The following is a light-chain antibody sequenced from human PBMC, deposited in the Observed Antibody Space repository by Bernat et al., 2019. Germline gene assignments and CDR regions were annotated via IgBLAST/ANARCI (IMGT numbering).Light chain of an antibody. V-gene: IGKV1-6*01. J-gene: IGKJ4*01. Sequence: AIQMTQSPSSLSASIGDRVTITCRASQDIRNDLGWYQQKPGKAPKVLMYGTSILESGVPSRFSGSGSGTEFTLIIDSLQPEDTATYYCLQDSTYPLTFGGGTTLEVK. CDR1: QDIRND. CDR3: LQDSTYPLT. CDR2: GTS.